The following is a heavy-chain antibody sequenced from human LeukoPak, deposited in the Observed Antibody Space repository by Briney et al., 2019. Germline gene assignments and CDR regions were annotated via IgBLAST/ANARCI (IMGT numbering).Heavy chain of an antibody. J-gene: IGHJ4*02. Sequence: GGSLRLSCAASGFTISSGAMSWVRQAPGKGLEWVAVISGSGRSTAYADSVKGRFTISRDNSKNTLYLQMNSLRAEDTAVYYCAKMSCSGGSCQKSYYFDYWGQGTLVTVSS. CDR1: GFTISSGA. CDR3: AKMSCSGGSCQKSYYFDY. CDR2: ISGSGRST. D-gene: IGHD2-15*01. V-gene: IGHV3-23*01.